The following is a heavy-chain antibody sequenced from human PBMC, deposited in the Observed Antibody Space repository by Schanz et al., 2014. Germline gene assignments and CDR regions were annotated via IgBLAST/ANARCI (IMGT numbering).Heavy chain of an antibody. J-gene: IGHJ4*02. CDR3: ARGSPENMIRGELDY. CDR1: GYTFTSHG. D-gene: IGHD3-10*01. CDR2: INPSGGGT. Sequence: QVQLVQSGGEMKKPGASVKVSCKASGYTFTSHGISWVRQAPGQGLEWMGIINPSGGGTSYALRFQDRVTVTRDTSTDTAYLELTSLRSEDTAVYYCARGSPENMIRGELDYWGQGTLVTGSS. V-gene: IGHV1-46*03.